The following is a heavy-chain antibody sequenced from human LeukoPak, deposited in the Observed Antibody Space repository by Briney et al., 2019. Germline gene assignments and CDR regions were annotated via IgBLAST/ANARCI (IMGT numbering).Heavy chain of an antibody. Sequence: SVKVSCKASGYTFTSYDINWVRQAPGQGLEWMGGIIPIFGTANYAQKFQGRVTITTDESTSTAYMELSSLRSEDTAVYYCARNTMVRGVPFDYWGQGTLVTVSS. CDR2: IIPIFGTA. CDR3: ARNTMVRGVPFDY. CDR1: GYTFTSYD. D-gene: IGHD3-10*01. V-gene: IGHV1-69*05. J-gene: IGHJ4*02.